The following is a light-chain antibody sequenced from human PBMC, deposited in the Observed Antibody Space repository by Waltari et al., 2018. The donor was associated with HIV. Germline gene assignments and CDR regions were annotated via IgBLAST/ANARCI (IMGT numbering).Light chain of an antibody. CDR3: QAWDSSTVV. V-gene: IGLV3-1*01. Sequence: SYELTKPPSVSVSPGQTASITCSGDKLGNKYVCWYQQKPAQSPVLVIYQDKKRPSGIPERFSGSNSGNTATLTISGTQAVDEADYYCQAWDSSTVVFGGGTKLTVL. CDR2: QDK. J-gene: IGLJ3*02. CDR1: KLGNKY.